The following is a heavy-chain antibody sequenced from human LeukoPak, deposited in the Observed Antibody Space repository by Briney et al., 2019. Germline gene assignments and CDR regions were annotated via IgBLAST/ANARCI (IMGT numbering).Heavy chain of an antibody. CDR2: IIPIFGTA. CDR1: GGTFSSYA. Sequence: SVKVSCKASGGTFSSYAISWVRQAPGQGLEWMGGIIPIFGTANYAQKFQGRVTITADESTSTAYMELSSLRSEDTAVYYCARGRLGEQWLPPGAFDIWGQGTMVTVSS. D-gene: IGHD6-19*01. J-gene: IGHJ3*02. V-gene: IGHV1-69*01. CDR3: ARGRLGEQWLPPGAFDI.